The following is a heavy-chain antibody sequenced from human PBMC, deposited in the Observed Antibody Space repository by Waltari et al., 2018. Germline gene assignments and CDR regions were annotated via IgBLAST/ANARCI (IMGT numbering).Heavy chain of an antibody. J-gene: IGHJ3*02. CDR2: ISSSSSYI. CDR3: ARDRYNGNVHDAFDI. D-gene: IGHD1-1*01. CDR1: GFTFSSYT. Sequence: VQLVESGAGLVKPGGSLRLSCATSGFTFSSYTLNWVRQAPGKGLEWVSAISSSSSYINYADSVKGRFTISRDNAKNSLYLQMNSLRAEDTAVYYCARDRYNGNVHDAFDIWGQGRMVTVSS. V-gene: IGHV3-21*01.